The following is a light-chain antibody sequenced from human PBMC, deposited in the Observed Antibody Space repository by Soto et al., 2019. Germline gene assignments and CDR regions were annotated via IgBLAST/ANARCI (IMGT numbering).Light chain of an antibody. CDR3: GADHGSGSNCVYV. CDR1: SGHSNYK. CDR2: VGTGGIVG. V-gene: IGLV9-49*01. J-gene: IGLJ1*01. Sequence: QLVLTQPPSASASLGASVTLTCTLSSGHSNYKVDWYQQRPGKGPRFVMRVGTGGIVGSKGDGIPDRFSVLGSGLNRYLTIKNIQEEDESDFYCGADHGSGSNCVYVFGTGTKLTVL.